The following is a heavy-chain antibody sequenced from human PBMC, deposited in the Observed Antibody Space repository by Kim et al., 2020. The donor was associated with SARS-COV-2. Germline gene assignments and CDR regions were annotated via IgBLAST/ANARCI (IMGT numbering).Heavy chain of an antibody. CDR1: GFTFSSYG. CDR3: AKVFRWGCGGDCYRDAFDI. J-gene: IGHJ3*02. V-gene: IGHV3-33*06. Sequence: GGSLRLSCAASGFTFSSYGMHWVRQAPGKGLEWVAVIWYDGSNKYYADSVKGRFTISRDNSKNTLYLQMNSLRAEDTAVYYCAKVFRWGCGGDCYRDAFDIWGQGTMVTVSS. CDR2: IWYDGSNK. D-gene: IGHD2-21*02.